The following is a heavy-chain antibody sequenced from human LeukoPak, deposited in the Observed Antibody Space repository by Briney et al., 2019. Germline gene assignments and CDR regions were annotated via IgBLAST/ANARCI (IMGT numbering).Heavy chain of an antibody. CDR1: GYTFTTYD. CDR2: VNPNNGDT. Sequence: ASVKVSSKASGYTFTTYDVNWVRQATGQGLEWMGRVNPNNGDTAYAQKFQGRVTITRDTSTNTVYMQLSSLKSDDTAVYYCARVGCSDISCWTWLDPWGQGTLVTVSS. V-gene: IGHV1-8*03. D-gene: IGHD6-19*01. J-gene: IGHJ5*02. CDR3: ARVGCSDISCWTWLDP.